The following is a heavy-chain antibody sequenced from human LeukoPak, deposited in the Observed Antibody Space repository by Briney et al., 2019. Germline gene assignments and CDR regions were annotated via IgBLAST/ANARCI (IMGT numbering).Heavy chain of an antibody. CDR1: GGSISSGSYY. J-gene: IGHJ5*02. CDR2: FYTSGST. V-gene: IGHV4-61*02. D-gene: IGHD2-15*01. Sequence: SETLSLTCTVSGGSISSGSYYWSWIRQPAGKGLEWIGRFYTSGSTNYNPSLKSRVTISVDTSKNQFSLKLSSVTAADTAVYYCARDRLYCSGGSCYSWWFDPWGQGTLVTVSS. CDR3: ARDRLYCSGGSCYSWWFDP.